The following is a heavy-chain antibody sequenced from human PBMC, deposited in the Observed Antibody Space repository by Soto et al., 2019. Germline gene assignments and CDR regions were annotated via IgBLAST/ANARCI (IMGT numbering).Heavy chain of an antibody. CDR3: AIDSCSGGSCYPQY. J-gene: IGHJ4*02. CDR1: GFTFSSYG. D-gene: IGHD2-15*01. V-gene: IGHV3-33*01. Sequence: GGSLRLSCAASGFTFSSYGMHWVRQAPGKGLEWVAVIWYDGSNKYYADSVKGRFTISRDNSKNTLYLQMNSLRAEDTAVYYCAIDSCSGGSCYPQYWGQGTLVTVSS. CDR2: IWYDGSNK.